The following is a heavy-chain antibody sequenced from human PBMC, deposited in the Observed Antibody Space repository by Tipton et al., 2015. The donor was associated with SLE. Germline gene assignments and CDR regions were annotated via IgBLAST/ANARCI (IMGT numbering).Heavy chain of an antibody. D-gene: IGHD3-10*01. Sequence: LRLSCTVSGDSITRSSFYWGWIRQPPGKGLEWIGSIYYSGTAHYENPSLKSRVTISIDTSNNQFSLRLTSVTAADTAVYFCARVGDYYNSGSRVFDHWGQRILVTVSS. CDR3: ARVGDYYNSGSRVFDH. V-gene: IGHV4-39*07. CDR2: IYYSGTAH. J-gene: IGHJ4*02. CDR1: GDSITRSSFY.